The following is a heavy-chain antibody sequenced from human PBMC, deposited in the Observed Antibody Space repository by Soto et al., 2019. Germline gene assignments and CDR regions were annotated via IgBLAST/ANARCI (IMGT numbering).Heavy chain of an antibody. J-gene: IGHJ4*02. Sequence: GASVKVSCKASGGTFSSYAISWVRQAPGQGLEWMGGIIPIFGTANYAQKFQGRVTITADESTSTAYMELSSLRSEDTAVYYCARSDDYGDYESDYWGQGTLVTVSS. CDR3: ARSDDYGDYESDY. CDR2: IIPIFGTA. D-gene: IGHD4-17*01. V-gene: IGHV1-69*13. CDR1: GGTFSSYA.